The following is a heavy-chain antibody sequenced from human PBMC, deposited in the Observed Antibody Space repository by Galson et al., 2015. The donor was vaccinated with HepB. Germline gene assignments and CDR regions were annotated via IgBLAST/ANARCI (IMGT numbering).Heavy chain of an antibody. CDR2: IWYDGSNK. CDR1: GFTFSSYG. J-gene: IGHJ3*02. Sequence: SLRLSCAASGFTFSSYGMHWVRQAPGKGLEWVAVIWYDGSNKYYADSVKGRFTISRDNSKNTLYLQMNSLRAEDTAVYHCARVRLVGATHDAFDIWGQGTMVTVSS. V-gene: IGHV3-33*01. CDR3: ARVRLVGATHDAFDI. D-gene: IGHD1-26*01.